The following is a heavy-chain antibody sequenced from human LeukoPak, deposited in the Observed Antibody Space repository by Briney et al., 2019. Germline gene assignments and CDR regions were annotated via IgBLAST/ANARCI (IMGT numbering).Heavy chain of an antibody. V-gene: IGHV3-23*01. CDR2: ISGSGGST. CDR3: ARRSGIAVAGAFDS. D-gene: IGHD6-19*01. Sequence: GGTLRLSCAAAGFTFSSYGMSWVRQAPGKGLEWFSRISGSGGSTYYADSVKGRFTISRDNSKNTLYLQMNSLRAEDTAVYYCARRSGIAVAGAFDSWGQGTLVTVSS. CDR1: GFTFSSYG. J-gene: IGHJ4*02.